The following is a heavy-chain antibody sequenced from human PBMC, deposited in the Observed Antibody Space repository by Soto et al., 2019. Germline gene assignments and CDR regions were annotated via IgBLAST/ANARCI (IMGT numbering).Heavy chain of an antibody. V-gene: IGHV1-69*01. J-gene: IGHJ4*02. CDR1: GGTFSSYS. CDR3: ARDSGRNAGVMDY. CDR2: IIPIFGTA. D-gene: IGHD1-26*01. Sequence: QVQLVQSGAEVKKPGSSVKVSCKASGGTFSSYSINWVRRAPGQGLEWMGEIIPIFGTANYAQKFQGRVTITADESTSTAYLQLSSLTSADTAVYYCARDSGRNAGVMDYWGQGTLVTVSS.